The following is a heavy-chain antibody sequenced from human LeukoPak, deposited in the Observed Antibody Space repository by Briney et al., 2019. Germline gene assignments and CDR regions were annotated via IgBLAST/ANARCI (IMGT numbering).Heavy chain of an antibody. D-gene: IGHD3-3*01. Sequence: PSETLSLTCTVSGGSISSYYWSWIRQPPGKGLEWIGYIYYSGSTNYNPSLKSRVTISVDTSKNQFSLKLSSVTAADTAVYYCARRQYDFWSGYDTNWFDPWGQGTLVTVSS. J-gene: IGHJ5*02. CDR1: GGSISSYY. CDR2: IYYSGST. CDR3: ARRQYDFWSGYDTNWFDP. V-gene: IGHV4-59*01.